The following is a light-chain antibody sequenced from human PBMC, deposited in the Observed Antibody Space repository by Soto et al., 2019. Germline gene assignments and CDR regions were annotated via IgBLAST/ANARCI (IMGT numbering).Light chain of an antibody. CDR2: DAS. J-gene: IGKJ1*01. V-gene: IGKV3-20*01. Sequence: DIVLTQSPGSLSLSPGESATLSCRASQSVTNTHVAWYQQRPGQAPRLLIYDASRRDIGVPDRFSGSGSGTDFTLAISGLEPADFAVYFCHQYGTSPQTFGQGTKVEMK. CDR1: QSVTNTH. CDR3: HQYGTSPQT.